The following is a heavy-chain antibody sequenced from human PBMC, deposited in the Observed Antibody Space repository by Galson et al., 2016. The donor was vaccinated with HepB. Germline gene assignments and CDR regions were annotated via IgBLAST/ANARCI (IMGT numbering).Heavy chain of an antibody. CDR3: ARVRQESGTYSLPRNWFDP. CDR1: GFTFSSYW. Sequence: SLRLSCAASGFTFSSYWMTWVRQAPGKGLEWVANINEDGSEKYYVDSMKGRLTISRDNAENSLYLQMNSLRAEDTAVYYCARVRQESGTYSLPRNWFDPWGQGTLVTVSS. V-gene: IGHV3-7*03. D-gene: IGHD1-26*01. J-gene: IGHJ5*02. CDR2: INEDGSEK.